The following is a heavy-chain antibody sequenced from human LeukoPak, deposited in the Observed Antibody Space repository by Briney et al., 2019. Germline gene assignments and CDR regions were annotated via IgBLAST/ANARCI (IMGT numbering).Heavy chain of an antibody. J-gene: IGHJ6*03. Sequence: SETLSLTCIVSGGSISSSSYYWGWIRQPPGKGLEWIGSIYYSGSTYYNPSLKSRVTISVDTSKNQFSLKLSSVTAADTAVYYCARILWFGESYYYYYYMDVWGKGTTVTISS. CDR1: GGSISSSSYY. CDR3: ARILWFGESYYYYYYMDV. V-gene: IGHV4-39*01. CDR2: IYYSGST. D-gene: IGHD3-10*01.